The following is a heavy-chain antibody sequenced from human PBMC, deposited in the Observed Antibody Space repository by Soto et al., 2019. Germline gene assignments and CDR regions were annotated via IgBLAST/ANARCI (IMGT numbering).Heavy chain of an antibody. CDR1: GCTFSSYV. V-gene: IGHV3-7*01. CDR2: IKQDGSEK. Sequence: XGSLGLSCSASGCTFSSYVLSWLRQDTGKGLEWVANIKQDGSEKYYVDSVKGRFTISRDNAKNSLYLQMNSLRAEDTAVYYCARDTATICGVVIIGGMDVWGQGTTVTVSS. J-gene: IGHJ6*02. D-gene: IGHD3-3*01. CDR3: ARDTATICGVVIIGGMDV.